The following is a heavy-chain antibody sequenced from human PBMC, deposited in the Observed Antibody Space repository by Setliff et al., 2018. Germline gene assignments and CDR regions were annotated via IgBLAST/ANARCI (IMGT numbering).Heavy chain of an antibody. J-gene: IGHJ4*02. V-gene: IGHV4-61*10. D-gene: IGHD5-12*01. CDR1: GGSVNSGYDN. CDR3: ARGGTFRYFDY. CDR2: MYGNS. Sequence: PSETLSLTCTVSGGSVNSGYDNWTWIRQPAGKGLEWIGRMYGNSNYNPSLKSRVTMSIDTSKNKFSLKLSSVTAADTAVYYCARGGTFRYFDYWGQGTPVTVSS.